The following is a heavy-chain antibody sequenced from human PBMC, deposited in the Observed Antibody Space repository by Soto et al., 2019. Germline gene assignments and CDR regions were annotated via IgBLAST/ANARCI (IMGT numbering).Heavy chain of an antibody. CDR2: IFYSVGP. CDR3: ARLAYDYIWGSYRPYYFDY. Sequence: QLQLQESVQGLVKSSETLSLTCTVSGGSISSSSYYWGWIRQPPGKGLEWIGSIFYSVGPYYNPSPKSRATISIDTSKNRFSLKLSSVTAADTAVYYCARLAYDYIWGSYRPYYFDYWGQGTLVTVSS. V-gene: IGHV4-39*01. CDR1: GGSISSSSYY. D-gene: IGHD3-16*02. J-gene: IGHJ4*02.